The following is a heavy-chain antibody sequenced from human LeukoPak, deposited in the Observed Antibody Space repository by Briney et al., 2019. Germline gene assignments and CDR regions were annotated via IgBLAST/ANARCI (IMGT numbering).Heavy chain of an antibody. CDR1: GFTFSSYA. J-gene: IGHJ4*02. Sequence: GGSLRFSCAASGFTFSSYAMSWVRQAPGKGLEWVSAISGSGGSTYYADSVKGRFTISRDNSKNTLYLQMNSLRAEDTAVYYCASRSGYSGYGPIPDYWGQGTLVTVSS. V-gene: IGHV3-23*01. CDR2: ISGSGGST. CDR3: ASRSGYSGYGPIPDY. D-gene: IGHD5-12*01.